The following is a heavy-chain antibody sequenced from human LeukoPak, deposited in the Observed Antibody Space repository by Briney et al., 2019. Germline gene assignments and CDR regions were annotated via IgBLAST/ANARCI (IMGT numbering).Heavy chain of an antibody. Sequence: SQTLSLTCTVSGGSIRSGDYCWSWIRQPLGKGLEWIGYIVYSGSTCYNPSLKSPVTTSVHPSKNQFSLKLGSVTAADTGVYYCARDQVGIFDYWGQGTLVTVSS. V-gene: IGHV4-30-4*01. CDR2: IVYSGST. J-gene: IGHJ4*02. D-gene: IGHD1-26*01. CDR3: ARDQVGIFDY. CDR1: GGSIRSGDYC.